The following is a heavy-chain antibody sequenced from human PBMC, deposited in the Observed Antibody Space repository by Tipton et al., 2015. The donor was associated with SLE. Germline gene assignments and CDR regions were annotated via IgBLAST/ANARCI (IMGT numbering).Heavy chain of an antibody. D-gene: IGHD3-22*01. CDR3: ARVVVYYDPSGYYEVGKNWFDP. J-gene: IGHJ5*02. V-gene: IGHV4-31*11. CDR2: TYYGGTT. Sequence: TLSLTCAVYGGSFSGYYGSWIRQNPGKGLEWIGHTYYGGTTYYNPSLKSQITMSVDTSKNQFSLKLSSVTAADTAVYYCARVVVYYDPSGYYEVGKNWFDPWGQGPLVTVSS. CDR1: GGSFSGYY.